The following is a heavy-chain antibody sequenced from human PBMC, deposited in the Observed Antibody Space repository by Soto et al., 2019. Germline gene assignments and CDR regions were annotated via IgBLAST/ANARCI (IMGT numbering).Heavy chain of an antibody. CDR3: TKDWFGPWDS. CDR2: INPESTTL. J-gene: IGHJ4*02. V-gene: IGHV3-74*01. Sequence: PGGTLRLSCTASAITLNIYCMHWIRQAPGKGLVWVSRINPESTTLTYAASVTGRFTISRDTDKNRLYLQMNGLSAEDTAIYYSTKDWFGPWDSWGQGTLVT. CDR1: AITLNIYC. D-gene: IGHD3-10*01.